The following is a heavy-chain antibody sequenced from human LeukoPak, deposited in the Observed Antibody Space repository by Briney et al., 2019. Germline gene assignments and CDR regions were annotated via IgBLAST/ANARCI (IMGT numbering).Heavy chain of an antibody. V-gene: IGHV1-69*13. Sequence: SVKVSCKASGGTFSHYAISWVRQAPGQRLEWMGGIIPIFGKTNYAQMFQGRVTITADASTSTAYMEPSSLRSEDTAVYYCARDSICSGGRCYSGSYYMDVWGKGTTVTVSS. CDR1: GGTFSHYA. D-gene: IGHD2-15*01. J-gene: IGHJ6*03. CDR3: ARDSICSGGRCYSGSYYMDV. CDR2: IIPIFGKT.